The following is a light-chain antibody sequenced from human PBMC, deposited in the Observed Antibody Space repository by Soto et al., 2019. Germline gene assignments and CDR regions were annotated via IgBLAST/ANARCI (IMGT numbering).Light chain of an antibody. CDR2: GAS. Sequence: ESVLTQSPGPLSLSPGERATLSCRASQSITSRLLAWYQQKPGQAPRLLIYGASSRATGIPDRFSGGGSGTDFTLTISRLEPEDFAMYYCQQYHDSPRTFGQGTKVEIK. CDR1: QSITSRL. CDR3: QQYHDSPRT. V-gene: IGKV3-20*01. J-gene: IGKJ1*01.